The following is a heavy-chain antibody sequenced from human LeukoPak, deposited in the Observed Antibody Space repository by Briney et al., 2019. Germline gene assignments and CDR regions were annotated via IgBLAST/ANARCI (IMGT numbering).Heavy chain of an antibody. D-gene: IGHD5-24*01. Sequence: SETLSLTCTVSGGSISSYYWSWIRQPSGKGLEWIGYIYYSGSTNYNPSLKSRVTISVDTSKNQFSLKLSSVTAADTAVYYCARVVGERWLQSGRARYYFDYWGQGTLVTVSS. CDR3: ARVVGERWLQSGRARYYFDY. V-gene: IGHV4-59*01. J-gene: IGHJ4*02. CDR2: IYYSGST. CDR1: GGSISSYY.